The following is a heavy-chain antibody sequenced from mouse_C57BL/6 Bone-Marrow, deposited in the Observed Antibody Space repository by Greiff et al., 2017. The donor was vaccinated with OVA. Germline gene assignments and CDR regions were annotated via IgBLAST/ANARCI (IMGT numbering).Heavy chain of an antibody. J-gene: IGHJ2*01. V-gene: IGHV5-4*01. CDR2: ISDGGSYT. D-gene: IGHD4-1*01. CDR3: ARESWDVYFDY. CDR1: GFTFSSYA. Sequence: EVHLVESGGGLVKPGGSLKLSCAASGFTFSSYAMSWVRQTPEKRLEWVATISDGGSYTYYPANVKGRFTISRDNAKNNLYLQMSHLKSEDTAMYYCARESWDVYFDYWGQGTTLTVSS.